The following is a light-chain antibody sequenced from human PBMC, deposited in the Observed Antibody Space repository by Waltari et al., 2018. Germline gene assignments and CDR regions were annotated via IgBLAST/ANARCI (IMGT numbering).Light chain of an antibody. V-gene: IGLV2-14*01. CDR1: SSDVGGYNY. J-gene: IGLJ3*02. CDR3: SSYTSSSTWV. Sequence: QSALTQPASVSGSPGQSITISCTGTSSDVGGYNYVSWYQQHPGKAPTLMIYDVSKRHSGVSNRFSGAKSGNTASLTISGLQAEDEADYYCSSYTSSSTWVFGGGTKLTVL. CDR2: DVS.